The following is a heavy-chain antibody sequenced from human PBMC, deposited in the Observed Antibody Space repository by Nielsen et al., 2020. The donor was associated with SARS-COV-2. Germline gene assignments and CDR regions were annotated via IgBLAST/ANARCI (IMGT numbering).Heavy chain of an antibody. J-gene: IGHJ6*03. V-gene: IGHV3-30-3*01. Sequence: GGSLRLSCAASRFTFSSYAMHWVRQAPGKGLEWEAVISYDGSNKYYADSVKGRFTISRDNSKNTLYLQMNSLRAEDTAVYYCARTGRGGSYYVYYYYYMDVWGKGTTVTVSS. CDR3: ARTGRGGSYYVYYYYYMDV. CDR2: ISYDGSNK. CDR1: RFTFSSYA. D-gene: IGHD1-26*01.